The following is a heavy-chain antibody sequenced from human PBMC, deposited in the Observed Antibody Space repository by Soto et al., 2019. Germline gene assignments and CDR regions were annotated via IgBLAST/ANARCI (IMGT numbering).Heavy chain of an antibody. J-gene: IGHJ4*02. CDR3: ARIVVPAASYFHFDC. CDR2: IYYSGST. V-gene: IGHV4-39*01. D-gene: IGHD2-2*01. Sequence: QLQLQESGPGLVKPSETLSLTCTVSGGSISGSSYYWGWIRPPPGKGLAWIGSIYYSGSTYYNPSLKSRVTISVDTSKNQFALKLGSVTAADTAVYYCARIVVPAASYFHFDCWGQGTLVTVSS. CDR1: GGSISGSSYY.